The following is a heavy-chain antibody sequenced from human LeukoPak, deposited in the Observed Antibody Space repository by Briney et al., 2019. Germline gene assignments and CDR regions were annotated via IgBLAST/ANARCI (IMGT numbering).Heavy chain of an antibody. D-gene: IGHD2-21*02. CDR2: INSDGSRT. J-gene: IGHJ4*02. CDR3: ARELPREVTLDY. Sequence: GGFLRLPCAASGFTLSSYEMHWVRQAPGKGLVWVSRINSDGSRTGYADSVKGRFTISRDNAKNTLYLQMNSLRAEDTAIYYCARELPREVTLDYWGQGTLVTVSS. CDR1: GFTLSSYE. V-gene: IGHV3-74*01.